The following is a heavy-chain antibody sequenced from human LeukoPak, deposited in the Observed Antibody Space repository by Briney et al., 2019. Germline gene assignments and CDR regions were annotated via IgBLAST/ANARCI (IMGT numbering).Heavy chain of an antibody. CDR2: INHSGST. Sequence: SETLSLTCIVSAYSISSGYYWGWIRQPPGKGLEWIGEINHSGSTNYNPSLKSRVTISVDTSKNQFSLKLSSVTAADTAVYYCARWRTRNWFDPWGQGTLVTVSS. V-gene: IGHV4-38-2*02. CDR3: ARWRTRNWFDP. CDR1: AYSISSGYY. J-gene: IGHJ5*02.